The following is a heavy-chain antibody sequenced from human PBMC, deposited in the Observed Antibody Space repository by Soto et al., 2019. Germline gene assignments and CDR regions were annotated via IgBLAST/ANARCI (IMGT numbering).Heavy chain of an antibody. V-gene: IGHV4-59*08. CDR1: GGTISSWY. D-gene: IGHD1-26*01. CDR3: ARRYGSAIDY. CDR2: IYYSGST. Sequence: QVQLQESGPGLVKPSETLSLSCTVSGGTISSWYWSWIRQPPGKGLEWIGYIYYSGSTNCNPSLKSRVTISVDTSKNQFSLKLSSVTAADTAVYYCARRYGSAIDYWGQGTLATVSS. J-gene: IGHJ4*02.